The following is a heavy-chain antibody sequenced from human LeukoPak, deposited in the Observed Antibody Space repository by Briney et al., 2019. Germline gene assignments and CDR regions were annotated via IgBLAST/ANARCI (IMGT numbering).Heavy chain of an antibody. D-gene: IGHD1-26*01. V-gene: IGHV3-7*01. CDR2: IKQDGSEK. J-gene: IGHJ4*02. CDR3: ARDSGSYYYFDY. Sequence: PGGSLSLSCAAYGFTFSSYWMSWVRQAPGKGLEWVANIKQDGSEKYYVDSVKGRFTISRDNAKNSLYLQMNRLRAEDTAVYYCARDSGSYYYFDYWGQGTLVTVS. CDR1: GFTFSSYW.